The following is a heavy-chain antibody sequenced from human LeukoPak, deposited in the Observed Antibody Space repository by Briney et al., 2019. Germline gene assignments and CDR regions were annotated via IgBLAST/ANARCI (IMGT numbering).Heavy chain of an antibody. CDR3: ATGYSSGQRFDY. V-gene: IGHV4-59*01. Sequence: PETLSLTCTVSGGSISRYYWSWIRQPPGNRLEWIGYIHYSGSTNYNPSLKSRVTMSLDTSDNQFSLKLSSVTAADTAVYYCATGYSSGQRFDYWGQGTLVTVSS. D-gene: IGHD5-18*01. CDR1: GGSISRYY. CDR2: IHYSGST. J-gene: IGHJ4*02.